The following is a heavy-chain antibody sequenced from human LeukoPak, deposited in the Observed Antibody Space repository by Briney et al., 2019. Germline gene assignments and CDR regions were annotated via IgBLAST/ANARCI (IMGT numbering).Heavy chain of an antibody. J-gene: IGHJ6*03. Sequence: PSETLSLTCTVSGGSINSYYWSWIRQPAGKGLEWIGRIYTSGSTNYNPSLKSRVTISVDTSKNQFSLKLSSVTAADTAVYYCAREEFREEMATIRYYYYMDVWGKGTTVTVSS. V-gene: IGHV4-4*07. CDR1: GGSINSYY. CDR2: IYTSGST. D-gene: IGHD5-24*01. CDR3: AREEFREEMATIRYYYYMDV.